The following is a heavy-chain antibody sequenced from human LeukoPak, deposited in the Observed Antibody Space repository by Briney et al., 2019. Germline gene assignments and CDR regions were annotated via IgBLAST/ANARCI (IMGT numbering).Heavy chain of an antibody. V-gene: IGHV4-4*07. CDR3: ARGRYYYDSSGYYNEGFDY. CDR2: IYTSGST. CDR1: GGSISSYY. D-gene: IGHD3-22*01. J-gene: IGHJ4*02. Sequence: SETLSLTCTVSGGSISSYYWSWIRQPAGKGLEWIGRIYTSGSTNYNPSLKSRVTMSVGTSKNQFSLKLSSVTAADTAVYYCARGRYYYDSSGYYNEGFDYWGQGTLVTVSS.